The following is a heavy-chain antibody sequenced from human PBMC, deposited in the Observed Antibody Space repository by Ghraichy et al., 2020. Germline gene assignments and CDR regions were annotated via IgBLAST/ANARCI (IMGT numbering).Heavy chain of an antibody. CDR3: VRDARRDESIFWLGTLYEILEY. CDR1: DLTLNNYG. CDR2: VRYDGTND. Sequence: GGSLRLSCEASDLTLNNYGIHWVRQAPVKGLEWVAFVRYDGTNDYYADSVKGRFTISRGRSANTVYLQMNSLRAEDTAVYYCVRDARRDESIFWLGTLYEILEYWGQGTPVTVSS. V-gene: IGHV3-30*02. J-gene: IGHJ4*02. D-gene: IGHD2/OR15-2a*01.